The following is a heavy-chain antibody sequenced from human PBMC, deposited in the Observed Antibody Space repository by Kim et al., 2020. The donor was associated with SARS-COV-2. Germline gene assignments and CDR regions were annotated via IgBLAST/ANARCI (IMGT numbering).Heavy chain of an antibody. V-gene: IGHV4-39*01. CDR2: FYYSGST. J-gene: IGHJ1*01. Sequence: SETLSLTCTVSGGSFSDSNYCWGWLRQPPGKGLVWIGSFYYSGSTYYSSPSLQSRVAIFADTSKSQVSLKLNAVTAAGTAVYYCARGHFNIGVPNEFDGWSQATLVTAS. CDR1: GGSFSDSNYC. CDR3: ARGHFNIGVPNEFDG. D-gene: IGHD3-9*01.